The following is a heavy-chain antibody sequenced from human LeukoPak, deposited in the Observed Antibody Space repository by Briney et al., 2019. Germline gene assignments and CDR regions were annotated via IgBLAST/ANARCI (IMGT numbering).Heavy chain of an antibody. CDR3: ARDHSIAAAGVDS. D-gene: IGHD6-13*01. CDR1: GFTFSDYW. CDR2: INQDGGEK. J-gene: IGHJ4*02. V-gene: IGHV3-7*03. Sequence: GGSLRLSCAASGFTFSDYWMSWVRQAPGKGLQWVANINQDGGEKYYVDPVRGRFTISRDNGKNSLYLQMSSLRAEDTAVYYCARDHSIAAAGVDSWGQGTLVTVSS.